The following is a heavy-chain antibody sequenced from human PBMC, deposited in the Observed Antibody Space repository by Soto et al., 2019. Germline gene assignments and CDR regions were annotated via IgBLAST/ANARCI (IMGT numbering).Heavy chain of an antibody. D-gene: IGHD6-13*01. V-gene: IGHV5-51*01. Sequence: GESLKISCKGSGYSFTSYWIGWVRQMPGKGLECMGIIYPGDSDTRYSPSFQGQVTISADKSISTAYLQWSSLKASDTAMYYCARTAAAGTYYYGMDVWGQGTTVTVSS. CDR3: ARTAAAGTYYYGMDV. J-gene: IGHJ6*02. CDR1: GYSFTSYW. CDR2: IYPGDSDT.